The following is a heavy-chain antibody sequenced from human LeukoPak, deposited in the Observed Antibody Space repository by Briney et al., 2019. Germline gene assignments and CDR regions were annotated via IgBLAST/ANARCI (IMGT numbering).Heavy chain of an antibody. D-gene: IGHD3-10*01. Sequence: GESLKISCKGSGYSSTSYWIGWVRQMPGKGLEWMGIIYPGDSDTRYSPSFQGQVTISADKSISTAYLQWSSLKASDTAMYYCARRPRGGIWFGELAIDYWGQGTLVTVSS. CDR2: IYPGDSDT. CDR1: GYSSTSYW. V-gene: IGHV5-51*01. J-gene: IGHJ4*02. CDR3: ARRPRGGIWFGELAIDY.